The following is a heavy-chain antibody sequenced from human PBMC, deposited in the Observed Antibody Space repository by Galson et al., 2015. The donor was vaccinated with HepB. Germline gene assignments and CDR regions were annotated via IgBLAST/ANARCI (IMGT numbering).Heavy chain of an antibody. D-gene: IGHD3-16*02. V-gene: IGHV1-24*01. J-gene: IGHJ3*02. CDR2: FDPEDGET. Sequence: SVKVSCKVSGYTLTELSMHWVRQAPGKGLEWMGGFDPEDGETIYAQKFQGRVTMTEDTSTDTAYMELSSLRSEDTAVYYCATSKPGWGSYRHDAFDIWGQGTMVTVSS. CDR3: ATSKPGWGSYRHDAFDI. CDR1: GYTLTELS.